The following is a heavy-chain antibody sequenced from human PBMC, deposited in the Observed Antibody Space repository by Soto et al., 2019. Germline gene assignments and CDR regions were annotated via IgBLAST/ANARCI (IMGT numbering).Heavy chain of an antibody. J-gene: IGHJ4*02. Sequence: LRLSCEVSGFTFGRYRMTWVRQAPGKGLEWLANIRQDGLEKQYEDSVKGRFTISRDNDKNSLYLEMSSLRVEDTAVYYCARGFASPGGYYFDYWGLGTPVTVSS. CDR1: GFTFGRYR. V-gene: IGHV3-7*01. D-gene: IGHD3-10*01. CDR2: IRQDGLEK. CDR3: ARGFASPGGYYFDY.